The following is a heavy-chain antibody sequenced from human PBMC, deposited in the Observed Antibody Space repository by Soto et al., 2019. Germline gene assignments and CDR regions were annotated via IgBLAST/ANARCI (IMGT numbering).Heavy chain of an antibody. CDR3: ARAAYSSGWYPSPHDY. J-gene: IGHJ4*02. V-gene: IGHV1-3*01. CDR1: GYTFXSYA. D-gene: IGHD6-19*01. CDR2: INAGNGNT. Sequence: EASVKVSCKASGYTFXSYAMHWVRQDTGQRLEWMGWINAGNGNTKYSQKFQGRVTITRDTSASTAYMELSSLRSEDTAVYYCARAAYSSGWYPSPHDYWGQGTLVTVSS.